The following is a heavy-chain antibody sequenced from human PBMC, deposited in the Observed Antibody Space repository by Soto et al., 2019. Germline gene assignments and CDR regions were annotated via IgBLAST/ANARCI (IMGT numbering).Heavy chain of an antibody. Sequence: QVQLVPSGAAVKKPGSSVMVSCTASGGTFGSSAISWVRQAPGQGLEWMGGIIPIPGTANYAQKFQGRVTIAADESTSTAYMELSSLRSEDTAVYYCARSQGSSTSLEIYYYYYYGMDVWGQGTTVTVSS. J-gene: IGHJ6*02. V-gene: IGHV1-69*01. CDR3: ARSQGSSTSLEIYYYYYYGMDV. CDR1: GGTFGSSA. CDR2: IIPIPGTA. D-gene: IGHD2-2*01.